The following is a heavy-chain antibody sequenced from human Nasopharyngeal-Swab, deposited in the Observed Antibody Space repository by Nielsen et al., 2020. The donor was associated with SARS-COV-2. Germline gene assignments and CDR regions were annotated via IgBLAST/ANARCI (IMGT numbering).Heavy chain of an antibody. CDR3: VRSSSWYYFDY. Sequence: GSLRLSCTVSGDSIAYSTFYWVWIRQPPGKGLEWIGNIYYNGNTYQNPSLKSRLTISVDKSKNQFSLQLSSVTAADTAVYYCVRSSSWYYFDYWAQGAQVTVSS. D-gene: IGHD6-13*01. J-gene: IGHJ4*02. CDR1: GDSIAYSTFY. CDR2: IYYNGNT. V-gene: IGHV4-39*01.